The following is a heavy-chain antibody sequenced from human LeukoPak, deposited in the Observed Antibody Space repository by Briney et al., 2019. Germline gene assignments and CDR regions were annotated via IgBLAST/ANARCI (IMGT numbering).Heavy chain of an antibody. Sequence: SETLSLTCAVYGGSFSGYYWSWIRQPPGKGLEWIGYIYYSGSTNYNPSLKSRVTISVDTSKNQFSLKLSSVTAADTAVYYCARMAEQWLVPYYFDYWGQGTLVTVSS. V-gene: IGHV4-59*01. CDR2: IYYSGST. J-gene: IGHJ4*02. CDR1: GGSFSGYY. D-gene: IGHD6-19*01. CDR3: ARMAEQWLVPYYFDY.